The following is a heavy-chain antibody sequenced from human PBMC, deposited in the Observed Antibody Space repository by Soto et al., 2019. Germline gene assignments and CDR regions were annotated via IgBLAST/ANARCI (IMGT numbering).Heavy chain of an antibody. CDR1: GGTFSTYA. CDR3: ARQLNWNYYDYGMDV. V-gene: IGHV1-69*12. Sequence: QVQLVQSGAEVKKPGSSVKVSCKASGGTFSTYAISWVRQAPGQGLEWMGGIIPIFNRPNYAQKFQARLTIAADESSSTAYMELSSLRSEDTAVYYCARQLNWNYYDYGMDVWGQGPTVTVSS. J-gene: IGHJ6*02. CDR2: IIPIFNRP. D-gene: IGHD1-1*01.